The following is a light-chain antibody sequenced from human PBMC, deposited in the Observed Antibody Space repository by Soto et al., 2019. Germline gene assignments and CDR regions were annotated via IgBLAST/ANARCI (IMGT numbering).Light chain of an antibody. CDR1: QSISSY. J-gene: IGKJ1*01. CDR3: QQSYSTPWT. CDR2: AAS. Sequence: DIHMTHSPSSLSASVGDRVTITCRASQSISSYLNWYQQKPGKAPKLLIYAASSLQSGVPSRFSGSGSGTDFTLTISSLQPEDFATYYCQQSYSTPWTFGQGSKVDIX. V-gene: IGKV1-39*01.